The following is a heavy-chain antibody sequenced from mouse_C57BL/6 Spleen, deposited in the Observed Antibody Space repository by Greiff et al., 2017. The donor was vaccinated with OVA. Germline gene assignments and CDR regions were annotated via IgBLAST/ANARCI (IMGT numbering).Heavy chain of an antibody. V-gene: IGHV1-81*01. J-gene: IGHJ3*01. Sequence: VKLQQSGAELARPGASVKLSCKASGYTFTSYGISWVKQRTGQGLEWIGEIYPRSGNTYYNEKFKGKATLTADKSSSTAYMELRSLTSEDSAVYFCASSNYGAYWGQGTLVTVSA. CDR3: ASSNYGAY. CDR1: GYTFTSYG. CDR2: IYPRSGNT. D-gene: IGHD2-5*01.